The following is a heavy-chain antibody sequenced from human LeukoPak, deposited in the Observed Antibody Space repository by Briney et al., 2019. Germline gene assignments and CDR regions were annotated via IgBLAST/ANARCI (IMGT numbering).Heavy chain of an antibody. D-gene: IGHD3-10*01. CDR2: INTDGSST. Sequence: TGGSLRLSCAASGFTFSSYWMHWVRQAPGKGLVWVSRINTDGSSTSYADSVKGRFTISRDNAKNTLYLQMNSLRAEDTAVYYCARDLGHYGSGKQKAFDIWGQGTMVTVSS. CDR3: ARDLGHYGSGKQKAFDI. J-gene: IGHJ3*02. CDR1: GFTFSSYW. V-gene: IGHV3-74*01.